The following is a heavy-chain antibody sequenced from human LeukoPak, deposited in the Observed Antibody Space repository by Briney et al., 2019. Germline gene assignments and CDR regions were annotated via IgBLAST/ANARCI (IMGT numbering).Heavy chain of an antibody. V-gene: IGHV3-30*18. J-gene: IGHJ4*02. CDR2: ISSDGSNK. Sequence: PGGSLRLSCAASGLSFNSCGMHWVRQAPGKGLEGVAVISSDGSNKYYADSVKGRFTISRDNSKNTLSLQMNSLRTEDTAVFYCAKGSGGSGSFYNHFDCWGQGTLVTVSS. D-gene: IGHD3-10*01. CDR3: AKGSGGSGSFYNHFDC. CDR1: GLSFNSCG.